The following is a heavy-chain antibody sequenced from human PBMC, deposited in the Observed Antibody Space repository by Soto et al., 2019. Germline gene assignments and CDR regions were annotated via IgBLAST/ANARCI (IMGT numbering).Heavy chain of an antibody. V-gene: IGHV1-69*06. CDR3: ARGNKGPGHYGPGSQGWYGP. D-gene: IGHD3-10*01. Sequence: QVQLVQSGAEVKKPGSSVKVSCKVSGGTFSSHAINWLRQAPGQGLEWMGVIIPVTDTPNNAEKFQGRVTITADKLTTKVDMELSSLTFDDTAVYFCARGNKGPGHYGPGSQGWYGPWGQGTLVTVSS. CDR1: GGTFSSHA. CDR2: IIPVTDTP. J-gene: IGHJ5*02.